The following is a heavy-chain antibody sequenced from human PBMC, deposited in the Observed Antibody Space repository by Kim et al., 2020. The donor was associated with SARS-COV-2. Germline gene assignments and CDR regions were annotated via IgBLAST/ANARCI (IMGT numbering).Heavy chain of an antibody. CDR2: IYTSGST. Sequence: SETLSLTCTVSGGSISSYYWSWIRQPAGKGLEWIGLIYTSGSTNYNPSLKSRVTMSVDTSKNQFSLKLSSVTAADTAVYYCAREGIGYCSSTSCQRAFDIWGQGTMVTVSS. CDR3: AREGIGYCSSTSCQRAFDI. V-gene: IGHV4-4*07. CDR1: GGSISSYY. D-gene: IGHD2-2*01. J-gene: IGHJ3*02.